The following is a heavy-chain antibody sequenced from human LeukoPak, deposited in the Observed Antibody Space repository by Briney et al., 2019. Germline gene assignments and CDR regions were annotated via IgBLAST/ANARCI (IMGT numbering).Heavy chain of an antibody. D-gene: IGHD3-10*01. J-gene: IGHJ6*02. V-gene: IGHV4-34*01. Sequence: PSETLSLTCAVYGGSFSGYYWSWNRQPPGKGLEWIGEINHSGSTNYNPSLKSRVTISVDTSKNQFSLKLSSVTAADTAVYYCASLSTRSNVWGQGTTVTVSS. CDR3: ASLSTRSNV. CDR2: INHSGST. CDR1: GGSFSGYY.